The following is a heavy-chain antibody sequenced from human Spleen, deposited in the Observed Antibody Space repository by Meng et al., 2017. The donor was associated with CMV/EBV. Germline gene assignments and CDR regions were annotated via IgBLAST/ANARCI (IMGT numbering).Heavy chain of an antibody. J-gene: IGHJ4*02. CDR2: INPNGGAT. Sequence: ASVKVSCKASGYINTGYYLHWVRQAPGQGLEWMGWINPNGGATNYAQKFQGRVTMTRDTSINTAYLELDSLRSDDTAVYYCARVIRDADGLDYWGQGTLVTVSS. CDR3: ARVIRDADGLDY. CDR1: GYINTGYY. D-gene: IGHD5-24*01. V-gene: IGHV1-2*02.